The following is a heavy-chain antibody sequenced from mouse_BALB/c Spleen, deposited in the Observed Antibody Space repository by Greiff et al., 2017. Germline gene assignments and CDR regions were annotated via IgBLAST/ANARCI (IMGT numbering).Heavy chain of an antibody. Sequence: EVKLVESGGGLVKPGGSLKLSCAASGFTFSDYYMYWVRQTPEKRLEWVATISDGGSYTYYPDSVKGRFTISRDNAKNNLYLQMSSLKSEDTAMYYCARDLDGYMAPLAYWGQGTLVTVSA. J-gene: IGHJ3*01. CDR3: ARDLDGYMAPLAY. D-gene: IGHD2-3*01. CDR2: ISDGGSYT. CDR1: GFTFSDYY. V-gene: IGHV5-4*02.